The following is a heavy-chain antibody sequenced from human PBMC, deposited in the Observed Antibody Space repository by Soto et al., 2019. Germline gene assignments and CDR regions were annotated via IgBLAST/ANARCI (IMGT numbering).Heavy chain of an antibody. CDR3: ASWVLSAMVRGHFDY. CDR2: IIPIFGTA. D-gene: IGHD3-10*01. CDR1: GGTFSSYA. V-gene: IGHV1-69*12. J-gene: IGHJ4*02. Sequence: QVQLVQSGAEVKKPGSSVKVSCKASGGTFSSYAISWVRQAPGQGLEWMGGIIPIFGTANYAQKFQGRVTIXXDXSXTTAYMELSSLRSEDTAVYYCASWVLSAMVRGHFDYWGQGTLVTVSS.